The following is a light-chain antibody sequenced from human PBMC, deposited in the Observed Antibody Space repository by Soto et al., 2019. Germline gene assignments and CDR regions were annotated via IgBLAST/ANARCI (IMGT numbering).Light chain of an antibody. Sequence: EIALTQSPGTLSLSPGERATLSCRASQSVTANYLAWYQQKPGQAPRLLIYAASIGATGIPDRFSGSGSGTDFTLTTSRLEPEDSAVYYCLQYGIPLWTFGQGTKVDIK. CDR2: AAS. J-gene: IGKJ1*01. CDR1: QSVTANY. V-gene: IGKV3-20*01. CDR3: LQYGIPLWT.